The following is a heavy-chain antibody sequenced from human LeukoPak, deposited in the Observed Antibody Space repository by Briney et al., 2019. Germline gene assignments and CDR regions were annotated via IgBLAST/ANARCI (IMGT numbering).Heavy chain of an antibody. V-gene: IGHV1-69*04. J-gene: IGHJ3*01. CDR3: ARVSGEDRWFGELFS. CDR2: IIPILGIA. Sequence: SSVKVSCKASGGTFSSYAISWVRQAPGQGLEWMGRIIPILGIANYAQKFQGRVTITADKSTSTAYMELSSLRSEDTAVYYCARVSGEDRWFGELFSWGQGTMVTVSS. CDR1: GGTFSSYA. D-gene: IGHD3-10*01.